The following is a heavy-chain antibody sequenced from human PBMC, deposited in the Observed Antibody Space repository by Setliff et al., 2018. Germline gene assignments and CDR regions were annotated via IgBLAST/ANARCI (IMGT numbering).Heavy chain of an antibody. CDR1: GASIRQTSYF. CDR3: TRLYYTSRALYFDI. V-gene: IGHV4-61*09. D-gene: IGHD3-3*01. J-gene: IGHJ4*02. CDR2: IYITGNP. Sequence: PSETLSLTCAVSGASIRQTSYFWTWVRQPAGKGLEWIGHIYITGNPNVNPSLKSRVAMSLDNSGNQFSLNLQSVTAADTAVYYCTRLYYTSRALYFDIWGQGHPVPS.